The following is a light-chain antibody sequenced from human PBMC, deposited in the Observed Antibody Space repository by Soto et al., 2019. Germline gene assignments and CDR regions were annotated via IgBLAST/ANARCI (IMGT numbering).Light chain of an antibody. V-gene: IGLV1-44*01. Sequence: QSVLTQPPSASGTPGQRVTISCSGSSSNFGSNTVHWYQQLPGTAPKLLIYSNNLRPSGVPDRFSGSKSGTSASLAIIGLQSEDEAYYYCAAWDDRLNGVIFGGGTKLTVL. CDR2: SNN. CDR3: AAWDDRLNGVI. CDR1: SSNFGSNT. J-gene: IGLJ2*01.